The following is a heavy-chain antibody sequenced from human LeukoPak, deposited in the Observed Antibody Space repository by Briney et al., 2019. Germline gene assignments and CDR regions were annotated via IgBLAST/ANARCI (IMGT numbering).Heavy chain of an antibody. CDR3: ASLTMIVVP. V-gene: IGHV4-34*01. Sequence: SETLSLTCAVYGGSFSGYYWSWIRQPPGKGLEWIGEINHSGSTNYNPSLKSRVTISVDTSKNQFSLKLSSVTAADTAVYYCASLTMIVVPWGQGALVTVSS. CDR2: INHSGST. D-gene: IGHD3-22*01. CDR1: GGSFSGYY. J-gene: IGHJ4*02.